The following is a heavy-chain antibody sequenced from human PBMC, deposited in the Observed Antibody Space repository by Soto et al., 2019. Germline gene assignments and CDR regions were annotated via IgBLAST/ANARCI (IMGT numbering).Heavy chain of an antibody. D-gene: IGHD1-20*01. Sequence: QVQLQESGPGLVKPSETLSLTCTVSGGSISSYYWSWIRQPPGKGLEWIGYIYYSGSTNYNPSLKSRVTISVDTSKNQFSLKLSSVTAADTAVYYCARDFDGGNWNGAFDIWGQGTMVTVSS. CDR2: IYYSGST. CDR1: GGSISSYY. J-gene: IGHJ3*02. V-gene: IGHV4-59*01. CDR3: ARDFDGGNWNGAFDI.